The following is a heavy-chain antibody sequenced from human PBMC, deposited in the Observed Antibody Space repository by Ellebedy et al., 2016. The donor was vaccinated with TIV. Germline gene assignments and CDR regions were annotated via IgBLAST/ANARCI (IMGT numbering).Heavy chain of an antibody. D-gene: IGHD3-3*01. Sequence: SETLSLXXAVYGGSFSGYYWSWIRQPPGKGLEWIGEINHSGSTNYNPSLKSRVTMSVDTSKNQFSLKLSSVTAADTAVYYCARDGITFWRFDPWGQGTLVTVSS. CDR3: ARDGITFWRFDP. J-gene: IGHJ5*02. CDR2: INHSGST. V-gene: IGHV4-34*01. CDR1: GGSFSGYY.